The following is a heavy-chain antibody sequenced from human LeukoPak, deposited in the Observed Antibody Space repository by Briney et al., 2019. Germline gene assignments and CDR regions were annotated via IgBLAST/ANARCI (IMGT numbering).Heavy chain of an antibody. Sequence: GASVKVSCKASGYTFTGYYMHWVRQAPGQGLEWMGWINPNSGGTNYAQKFQGRVTMTRDTSISTAYMELSRLRSDDTAVYYCARGAIQLWFIFDYWDQGTLVTVSS. J-gene: IGHJ4*02. CDR1: GYTFTGYY. CDR3: ARGAIQLWFIFDY. V-gene: IGHV1-2*02. CDR2: INPNSGGT. D-gene: IGHD5-18*01.